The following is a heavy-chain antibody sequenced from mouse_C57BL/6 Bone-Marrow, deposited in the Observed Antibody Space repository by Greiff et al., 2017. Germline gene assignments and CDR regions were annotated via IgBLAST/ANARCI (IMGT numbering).Heavy chain of an antibody. D-gene: IGHD5-1*01. CDR1: CYTFTSYW. V-gene: IGHV1-69*01. CDR3: ARGLRYLYFDY. Sequence: QVQLQQPGAELVMPGASVKLSCKASCYTFTSYWMHWVKQRPGQGLEWIGEIDPSVSYTNYNQKFKGKSTLNVDKSSSTAYMQLSSLTSEDSAVYYCARGLRYLYFDYGGQGTTLTVSS. J-gene: IGHJ2*01. CDR2: IDPSVSYT.